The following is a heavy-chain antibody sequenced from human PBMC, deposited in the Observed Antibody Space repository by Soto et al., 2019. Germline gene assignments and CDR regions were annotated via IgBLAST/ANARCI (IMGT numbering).Heavy chain of an antibody. Sequence: QLQLQESGPGLVKPSETLSLTCTVSGGSISSSSYFWGWIRQPPGKGLEWIGTIYYSGSSYYNPSLKSRVTISVDTSKNQFSLKLSSVTAADTAVYYCATSNWFDPWGQGTLVTVSS. CDR2: IYYSGSS. CDR1: GGSISSSSYF. V-gene: IGHV4-39*01. CDR3: ATSNWFDP. J-gene: IGHJ5*02.